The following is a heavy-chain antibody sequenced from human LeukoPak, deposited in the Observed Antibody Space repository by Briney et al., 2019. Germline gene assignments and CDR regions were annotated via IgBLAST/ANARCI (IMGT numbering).Heavy chain of an antibody. CDR3: MRNSSSFGFDY. D-gene: IGHD6-6*01. J-gene: IGHJ4*02. V-gene: IGHV3-21*01. CDR2: ISTSSNYI. CDR1: GFTFSSYS. Sequence: GGSLRLSCAASGFTFSSYSMNWVRQAPGKGLEWVSCISTSSNYIHYADSVKGRFTISRDNAKNSLVLQMNSLRVEDTAVYYCMRNSSSFGFDYWGQGTLVTVSS.